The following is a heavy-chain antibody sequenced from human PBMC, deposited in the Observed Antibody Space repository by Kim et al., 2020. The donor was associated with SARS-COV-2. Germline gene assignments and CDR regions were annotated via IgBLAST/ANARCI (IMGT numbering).Heavy chain of an antibody. V-gene: IGHV4-34*01. CDR1: GGSFSGYY. J-gene: IGHJ6*03. CDR3: ARAGRSWLRFPGPRGDYYYMDV. D-gene: IGHD5-12*01. CDR2: INHSGST. Sequence: SETLSLTCAVYGGSFSGYYWSWIRQPPGKGLEWIGEINHSGSTNYNPSLKSRVTISVDTSKNQFSLKLSSVTAADTAVYYCARAGRSWLRFPGPRGDYYYMDVWGKGTTVTVSS.